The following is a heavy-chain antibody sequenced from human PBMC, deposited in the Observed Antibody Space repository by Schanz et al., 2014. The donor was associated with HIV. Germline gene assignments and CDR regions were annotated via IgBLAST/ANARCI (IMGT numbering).Heavy chain of an antibody. CDR3: ARDWRPNYDFWSGSIGVIGMDV. D-gene: IGHD3-3*01. V-gene: IGHV3-30*19. Sequence: VQLLESGGGVVQPGRSLRLSCAASGFTFSSYGMHWVRQAPGKGLEWVAVISFDGSNKYYADSVKGRFTISRDNSKNTLYLQMNSLRAEDTAVYYCARDWRPNYDFWSGSIGVIGMDVWGQGTTVTVSS. CDR2: ISFDGSNK. J-gene: IGHJ6*02. CDR1: GFTFSSYG.